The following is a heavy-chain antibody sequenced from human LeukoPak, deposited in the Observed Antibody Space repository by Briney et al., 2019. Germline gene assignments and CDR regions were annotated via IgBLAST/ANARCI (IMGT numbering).Heavy chain of an antibody. J-gene: IGHJ4*02. Sequence: PSETLSLTCTVSCYSISSGYYWGWIRQPPGKGLEWIGTFYLAGSTYYNPSLKSRVTISIDTSKSQFSLKLNSVTAADTAVYYCARGSGASWLYWGQGILVTVSS. CDR3: ARGSGASWLY. CDR2: FYLAGST. CDR1: CYSISSGYY. D-gene: IGHD6-19*01. V-gene: IGHV4-38-2*02.